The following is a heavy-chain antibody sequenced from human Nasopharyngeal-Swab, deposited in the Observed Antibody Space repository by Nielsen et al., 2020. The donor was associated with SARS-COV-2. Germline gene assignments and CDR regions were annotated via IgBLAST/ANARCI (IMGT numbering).Heavy chain of an antibody. D-gene: IGHD2-15*01. J-gene: IGHJ4*02. Sequence: WIRQPPGKGLEWVAVIWNDGSNKYYADSVKGRFTISRDNSKNTLYLQMNSLRAEDTAVYYCARDGGYCSGGSCYPMIDYWGQGTLVTASS. CDR2: IWNDGSNK. V-gene: IGHV3-33*01. CDR3: ARDGGYCSGGSCYPMIDY.